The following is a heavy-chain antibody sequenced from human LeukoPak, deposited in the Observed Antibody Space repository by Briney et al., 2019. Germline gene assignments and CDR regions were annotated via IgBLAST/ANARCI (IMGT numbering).Heavy chain of an antibody. CDR2: IYYSGST. V-gene: IGHV4-59*01. Sequence: SETLSLTCTVSGGSISSYYWSWIRQPPGKGLEWIGYIYYSGSTNYNPSLKSRVTISVDTSKNQFSLKLSSVTAADTAVYYCARAPPGCSSGWYDYWGQGTLVTVSS. CDR3: ARAPPGCSSGWYDY. D-gene: IGHD6-19*01. CDR1: GGSISSYY. J-gene: IGHJ4*02.